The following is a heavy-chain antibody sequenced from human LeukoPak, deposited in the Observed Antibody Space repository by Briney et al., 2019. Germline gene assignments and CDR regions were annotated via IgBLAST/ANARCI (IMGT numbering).Heavy chain of an antibody. CDR3: ARDADLIGVPASGRSRTCLDY. J-gene: IGHJ4*02. Sequence: AGRSLRLSCAASGFTFSSYGMHWVRQAPGKGLEWVAVIWYDGSIKYYADSVKGRFTISRDKSKKTLYLQMNSLRAEDTAVYYCARDADLIGVPASGRSRTCLDYWGQGTLVTVSS. CDR1: GFTFSSYG. V-gene: IGHV3-33*01. CDR2: IWYDGSIK. D-gene: IGHD6-13*01.